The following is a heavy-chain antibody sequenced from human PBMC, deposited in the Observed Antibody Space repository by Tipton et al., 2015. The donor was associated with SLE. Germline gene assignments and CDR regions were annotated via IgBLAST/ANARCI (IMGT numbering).Heavy chain of an antibody. V-gene: IGHV4-61*09. Sequence: TLSLTCTVSGGSISSGSYYWSWIRQPAGKGLEWTGYIYTSGSTNYNPSLKSRVTISVDTSKNQFSLKLSSVTAADTAVYYCARDGYSSGIFDYWGQGTLVTVSS. D-gene: IGHD6-19*01. CDR1: GGSISSGSYY. CDR3: ARDGYSSGIFDY. J-gene: IGHJ4*02. CDR2: IYTSGST.